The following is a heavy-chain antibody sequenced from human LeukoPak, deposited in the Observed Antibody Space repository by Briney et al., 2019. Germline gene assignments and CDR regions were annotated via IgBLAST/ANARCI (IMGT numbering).Heavy chain of an antibody. CDR3: ARDVVFDY. V-gene: IGHV3-7*01. D-gene: IGHD2-21*01. CDR2: IKQDGSEI. Sequence: YLELSCVADGCTGSYYWSRWVRQPSKKELEWGANIKQDGSEIYYVDSVKGRFSISRDNAQTSLYLQMNSLRAEDTAVYYCARDVVFDYWGQGTLVTVSS. CDR1: GCTGSYYW. J-gene: IGHJ4*02.